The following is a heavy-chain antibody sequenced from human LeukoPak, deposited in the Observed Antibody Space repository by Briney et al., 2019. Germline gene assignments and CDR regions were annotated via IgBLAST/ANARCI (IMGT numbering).Heavy chain of an antibody. V-gene: IGHV1-69*04. CDR2: IIPILGIA. CDR3: ARDAILRYFDWLFGGPFDY. J-gene: IGHJ4*02. D-gene: IGHD3-9*01. Sequence: SVKVSCKASGGTFSRYTISWVRQAPGQGLEWMGRIIPILGIANYAQKFQGRVTITADKSTSTAYMELSSLRSEDTAVYYCARDAILRYFDWLFGGPFDYWGQGTLVTVSS. CDR1: GGTFSRYT.